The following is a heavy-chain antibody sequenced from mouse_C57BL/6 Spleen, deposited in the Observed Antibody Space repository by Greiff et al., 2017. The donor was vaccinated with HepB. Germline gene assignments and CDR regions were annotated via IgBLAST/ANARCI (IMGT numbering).Heavy chain of an antibody. CDR2: FYPGSGSR. J-gene: IGHJ3*01. CDR1: GYTFTEST. CDR3: ARHGLTGQLDY. V-gene: IGHV1-62-2*01. Sequence: QVQLKESGAELVRPGASVKLSCKASGYTFTESTIHWVKQRSGQGLEWIGWFYPGSGSRKYNEKFKDKATLTADKSSSTGYMKLSRLTSEDSAVYFGARHGLTGQLDYWGQGTLVTVSS. D-gene: IGHD4-1*01.